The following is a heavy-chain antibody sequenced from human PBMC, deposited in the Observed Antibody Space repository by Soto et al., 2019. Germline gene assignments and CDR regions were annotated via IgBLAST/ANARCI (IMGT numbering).Heavy chain of an antibody. CDR3: VGDYGSGSYRFDF. J-gene: IGHJ4*02. CDR2: IYNTGRT. V-gene: IGHV4-30-2*01. CDR1: GASISTGDYS. D-gene: IGHD3-10*01. Sequence: QLQLQESGSGLVKPSQTLSLTCDVSGASISTGDYSWSWIRHPPGKGLEGIGYIYNTGRTTYNPSLRSRVTMSVDSSKNQLSLKVNSVTAADTAVYYCVGDYGSGSYRFDFWGQGTLVTVSS.